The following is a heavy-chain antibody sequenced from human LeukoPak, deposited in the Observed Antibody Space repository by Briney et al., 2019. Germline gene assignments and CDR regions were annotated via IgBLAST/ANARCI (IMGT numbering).Heavy chain of an antibody. CDR1: GFTVTSTH. Sequence: GGSLRLTCTVSGFTVTSTHMDWVRQAPGKGPEGAALIYDDGGTVYADSVKGRFTISRDNSKNMVYLQMNSLRPEDSAVYYCARDRAGRRSSWVEFDLWGQGTLVTVSS. CDR2: IYDDGGT. V-gene: IGHV3-53*05. J-gene: IGHJ5*02. CDR3: ARDRAGRRSSWVEFDL. D-gene: IGHD3-10*01.